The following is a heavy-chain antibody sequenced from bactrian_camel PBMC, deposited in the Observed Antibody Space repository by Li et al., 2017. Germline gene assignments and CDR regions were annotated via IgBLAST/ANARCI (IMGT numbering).Heavy chain of an antibody. Sequence: HVQLVESGGGSVQAGGSLRLSCAVSGYRYSSTSSNFCQGWYREFPSKGYSREGVASIFRQDEPTYYHHPVEGRFTISHNTAKTMLYLQMNDLKPEDSGTYYCVAVRGPRCYNLYLVSDFGIAGRGTQVTVS. D-gene: IGHD1*01. CDR2: IFRQDEPT. J-gene: IGHJ4*01. V-gene: IGHV3S63*01. CDR1: GYRYSSTSSNFC.